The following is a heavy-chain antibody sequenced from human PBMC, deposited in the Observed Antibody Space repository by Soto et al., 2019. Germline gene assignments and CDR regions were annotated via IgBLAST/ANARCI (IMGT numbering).Heavy chain of an antibody. CDR2: IYPGDSDT. V-gene: IGHV5-51*01. Sequence: GESLKISCKGSGYSFTNYWIGWVRQMPGKGLEWMGIIYPGDSDTRYSPSFQGQVTISVDKSISTAYLQWRSLKASDSGMYYCARSRITGSTWTFDYWGKENLVNVSA. CDR1: GYSFTNYW. D-gene: IGHD1-20*01. J-gene: IGHJ4*02. CDR3: ARSRITGSTWTFDY.